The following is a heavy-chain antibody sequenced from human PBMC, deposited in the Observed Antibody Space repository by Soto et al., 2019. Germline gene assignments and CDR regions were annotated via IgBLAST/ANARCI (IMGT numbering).Heavy chain of an antibody. D-gene: IGHD2-2*01. V-gene: IGHV4-59*01. Sequence: QVQLQESGPGLVKPSETLSLTCTVSGGSISSYYWNWIRQPPGKGLEWIGYIYYSGSTNYNPSLKSRVTMLVDTSKNQFSLKLSSVTAADTAVYYCARVVTSWSYHFDYWDQGTLVTVSS. J-gene: IGHJ4*02. CDR1: GGSISSYY. CDR3: ARVVTSWSYHFDY. CDR2: IYYSGST.